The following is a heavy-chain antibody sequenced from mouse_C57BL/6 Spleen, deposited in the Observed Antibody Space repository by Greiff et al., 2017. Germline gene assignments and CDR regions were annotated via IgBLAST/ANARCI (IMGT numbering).Heavy chain of an antibody. D-gene: IGHD2-5*01. V-gene: IGHV3-6*01. CDR3: ARGGGLSNSLDY. Sequence: EVQLQQSGPGLVKPSQSLSLTCSVTGYSITSGYYWNWIRQFPGNKLEWMGYISYDGSNNYNPSLKNRISITRDTSKNQFFLKLNSVTTEDTATYYCARGGGLSNSLDYWGQGTTLTVSS. J-gene: IGHJ2*01. CDR1: GYSITSGYY. CDR2: ISYDGSN.